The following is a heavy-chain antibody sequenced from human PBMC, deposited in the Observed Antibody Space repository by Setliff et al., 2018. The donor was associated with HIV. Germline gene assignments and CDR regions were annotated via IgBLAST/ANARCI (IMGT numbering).Heavy chain of an antibody. CDR2: ISSSSSYI. D-gene: IGHD6-19*01. V-gene: IGHV3-21*01. CDR3: ARSGSGWYEGGYYFDY. Sequence: PGGSLRLSCAASGFTFSSYSMNWVRQAPGKGLEWVSSISSSSSYIYYADSLKGRFTISRDNAKRSLYLRMNSLRAEDTAVYFCARSGSGWYEGGYYFDYWGQGTLVTVSS. J-gene: IGHJ4*02. CDR1: GFTFSSYS.